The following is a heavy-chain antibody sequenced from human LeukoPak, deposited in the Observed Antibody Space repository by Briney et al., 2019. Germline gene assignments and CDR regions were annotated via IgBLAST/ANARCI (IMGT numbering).Heavy chain of an antibody. D-gene: IGHD3-10*01. Sequence: GGSLRLSCAASGFTVSSNYMSWVRQAPGKGLEWVSVIYSGGSTYYADSVKGRFTISRDNAKNSLYLQMNSLRAEDTAVYYCAKALYYYGSGSFDCWGQGTLVTVSS. V-gene: IGHV3-66*01. J-gene: IGHJ4*02. CDR3: AKALYYYGSGSFDC. CDR1: GFTVSSNY. CDR2: IYSGGST.